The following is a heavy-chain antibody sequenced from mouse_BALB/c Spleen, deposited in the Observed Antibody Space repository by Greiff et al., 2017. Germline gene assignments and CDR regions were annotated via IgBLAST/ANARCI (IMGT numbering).Heavy chain of an antibody. J-gene: IGHJ2*01. V-gene: IGHV14-3*02. D-gene: IGHD1-1*01. CDR1: GFNIKDTY. CDR3: ARADYGSREAFDY. Sequence: VQLQQSGAELVKPGASVKLSCTASGFNIKDTYMHWVKQRPEQGLEWIGRIDPANGNTKYDPKFQGKATITADTSSNTAYLQLSSLTSEDTAVYYCARADYGSREAFDYWGQGTTLTVSS. CDR2: IDPANGNT.